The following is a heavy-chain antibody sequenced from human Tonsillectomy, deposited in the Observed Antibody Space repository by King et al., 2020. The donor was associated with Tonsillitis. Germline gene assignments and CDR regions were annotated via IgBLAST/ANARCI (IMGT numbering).Heavy chain of an antibody. V-gene: IGHV3-23*04. Sequence: VQLVESGGGLVQPGGSLRLSCAASGFTFSRYAMNWVRQAPGKGLEWVLGISGSGGSTYYADSVKGRFTISRDNSKNTLSLQMSSLRVEDTAVYYCAKDTRVVVTAKIDYWGQGTLVTVSS. D-gene: IGHD2-21*02. CDR3: AKDTRVVVTAKIDY. CDR2: ISGSGGST. J-gene: IGHJ4*02. CDR1: GFTFSRYA.